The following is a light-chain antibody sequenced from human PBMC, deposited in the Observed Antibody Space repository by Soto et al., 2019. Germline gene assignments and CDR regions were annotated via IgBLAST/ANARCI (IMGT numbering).Light chain of an antibody. J-gene: IGKJ1*01. CDR2: DTS. CDR3: QQYGSSPWT. Sequence: EIVLTQSPGTLSLSPGERATLSCRASQTLSNSFIAWYQQKPGQAPRLLIYDTSSRATGVPDRYGASGSGTDFTLTISRLEPEDFAVYYCQQYGSSPWTFGQGTKVDI. CDR1: QTLSNSF. V-gene: IGKV3-20*01.